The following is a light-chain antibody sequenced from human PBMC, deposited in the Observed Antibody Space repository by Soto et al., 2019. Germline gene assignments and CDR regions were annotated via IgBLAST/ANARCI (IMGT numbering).Light chain of an antibody. V-gene: IGKV1-5*01. CDR2: DAS. CDR3: QQYEGNPT. Sequence: DIQLTQSHSTLSASIGDRVVITCRASQTIDRWLAWYQQRPGLAPRLLIYDASTLESGVPSRFSGSGSETEFTLTISSLKPDDFATYHCQQYEGNPTFGQGTTVEVK. CDR1: QTIDRW. J-gene: IGKJ1*01.